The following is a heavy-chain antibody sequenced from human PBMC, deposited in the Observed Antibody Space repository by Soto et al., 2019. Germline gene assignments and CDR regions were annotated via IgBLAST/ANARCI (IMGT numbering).Heavy chain of an antibody. CDR1: GFTVSSNY. CDR3: ARSAVAGRPTADY. CDR2: IYSGGST. Sequence: EVQLVESGGGLIQPGGSLRLSCAASGFTVSSNYMSWVRQAPGKGLEWVSVIYSGGSTYYADSVKGRFTLSRDNSKNTLYLQMNSLRAEDTDVYYCARSAVAGRPTADYWGQGTLVTVSS. V-gene: IGHV3-53*01. D-gene: IGHD6-19*01. J-gene: IGHJ4*02.